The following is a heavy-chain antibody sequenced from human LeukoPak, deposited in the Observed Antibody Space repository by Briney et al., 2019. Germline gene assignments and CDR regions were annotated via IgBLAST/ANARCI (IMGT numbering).Heavy chain of an antibody. CDR3: ARDSMAYYYDSSGYPLDY. CDR1: GFTFSSYS. Sequence: GGSLRLSCAASGFTFSSYSMNWVRQAPGKGLEWVSSISSSSSYIYYADSVKGRFTISRDNAKNSLYLQMNSLRAEDTAVYYCARDSMAYYYDSSGYPLDYWGQGTLVTVSS. CDR2: ISSSSSYI. V-gene: IGHV3-21*01. J-gene: IGHJ4*02. D-gene: IGHD3-22*01.